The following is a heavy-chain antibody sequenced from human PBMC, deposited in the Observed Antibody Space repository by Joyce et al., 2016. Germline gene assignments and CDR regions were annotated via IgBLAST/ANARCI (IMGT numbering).Heavy chain of an antibody. CDR2: ISTFNGST. J-gene: IGHJ4*02. V-gene: IGHV1-18*01. CDR3: ARGDNPRYFDY. Sequence: QIQLLHSGAEVKRPGASVRVSCLTSGYTFTTSSITWVRQAPGQGLEWVGRISTFNGSTTYGQRLQGRVTMTTDTSTGTAFMKLRSLTSDDTAMYYCARGDNPRYFDYWGQGTLVTVSS. CDR1: GYTFTTSS. D-gene: IGHD3-16*01.